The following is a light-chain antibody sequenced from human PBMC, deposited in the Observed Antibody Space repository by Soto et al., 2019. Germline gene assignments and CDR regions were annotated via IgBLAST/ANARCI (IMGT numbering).Light chain of an antibody. J-gene: IGKJ1*01. Sequence: EIVLTQSPGTLSLSPGGRATLSCRASQSVRSSYLAWYQQKPGQAPRLLIYAASSRATGVPDRFSGSGSGTDFTLTIRRLEPEDFAVYYCQQYDSTVWTFGQGTKVDIK. CDR3: QQYDSTVWT. CDR2: AAS. CDR1: QSVRSSY. V-gene: IGKV3-20*01.